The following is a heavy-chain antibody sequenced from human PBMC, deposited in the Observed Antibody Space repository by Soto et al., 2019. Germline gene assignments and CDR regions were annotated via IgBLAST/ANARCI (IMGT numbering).Heavy chain of an antibody. CDR1: GCTFTSYG. J-gene: IGHJ3*02. D-gene: IGHD6-19*01. Sequence: ASVKVSCKASGCTFTSYGISWVRQAPGQGLEWMGGIIPIFGTANYAQKFQGRVTITADTSTSTAYMELSSLRSDDTAVYYCARSPTSGWSDDAFDIWGQGTMVTVSS. V-gene: IGHV1-69*06. CDR3: ARSPTSGWSDDAFDI. CDR2: IIPIFGTA.